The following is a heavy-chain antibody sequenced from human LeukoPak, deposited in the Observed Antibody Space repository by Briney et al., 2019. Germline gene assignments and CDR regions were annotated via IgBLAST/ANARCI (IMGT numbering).Heavy chain of an antibody. J-gene: IGHJ4*02. V-gene: IGHV3-23*01. Sequence: SGGSLRPSCAASGFTFSSYAMSWVRQAPGKGLEWVSAISGSGGSTYYADSVKGRFTISRDNSKNTLYLQMNSLRAEDTAVYYCAKVPDYDILTGSFDYWGQGTLVTVSS. CDR1: GFTFSSYA. CDR2: ISGSGGST. CDR3: AKVPDYDILTGSFDY. D-gene: IGHD3-9*01.